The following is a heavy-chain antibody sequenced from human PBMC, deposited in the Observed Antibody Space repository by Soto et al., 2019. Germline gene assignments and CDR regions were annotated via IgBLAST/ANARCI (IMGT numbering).Heavy chain of an antibody. V-gene: IGHV1-8*01. CDR3: AREKVGAGDY. J-gene: IGHJ4*01. Sequence: QVQLVQSGAEVKKPGASVKVSCKASGYTFTSYDINWVRQATGQGLEWMGWMNPNSGNTGYAPKFQGGVTMTRNTSIGTDYMELSSLSSEDTAVYSCAREKVGAGDYWGHGTLVTVSS. CDR2: MNPNSGNT. CDR1: GYTFTSYD. D-gene: IGHD1-26*01.